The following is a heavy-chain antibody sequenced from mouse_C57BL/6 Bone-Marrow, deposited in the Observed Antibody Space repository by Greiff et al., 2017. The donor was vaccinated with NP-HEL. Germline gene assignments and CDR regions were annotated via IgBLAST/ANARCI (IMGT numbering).Heavy chain of an antibody. Sequence: VKLQESGAELVRPGASVTLSCKASGYTFTDYEMHWVKQTPVHGLEWIGAIDPETGGTAYNQKFKGKAILTADKSSSTAYMELRSLTSEDSAVYYCTRSHYDGDYYAMDYWGQGTSVTVSS. D-gene: IGHD2-3*01. CDR1: GYTFTDYE. J-gene: IGHJ4*01. CDR2: IDPETGGT. CDR3: TRSHYDGDYYAMDY. V-gene: IGHV1-15*01.